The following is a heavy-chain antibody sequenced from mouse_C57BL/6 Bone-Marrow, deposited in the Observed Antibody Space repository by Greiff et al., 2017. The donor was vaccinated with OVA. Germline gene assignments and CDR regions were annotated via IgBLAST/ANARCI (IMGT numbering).Heavy chain of an antibody. J-gene: IGHJ3*01. CDR2: INPYNGGT. V-gene: IGHV1-19*01. D-gene: IGHD1-1*01. CDR1: GYTFTDYY. Sequence: VQLKESGPVLVKPGASVKMSCKASGYTFTDYYMNWVKQSHGKSLEWIGVINPYNGGTSYNQKFKGKATLTVDKSSSTAYMELNSLTSEDSAVYYCARVLQTLGWAGFAYWGQGTLVTVSA. CDR3: ARVLQTLGWAGFAY.